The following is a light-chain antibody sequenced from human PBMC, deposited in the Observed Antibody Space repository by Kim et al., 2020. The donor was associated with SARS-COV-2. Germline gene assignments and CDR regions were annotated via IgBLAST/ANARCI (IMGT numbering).Light chain of an antibody. J-gene: IGKJ5*01. CDR3: QQYANSLVT. CDR1: QSVSGSY. CDR2: GGS. Sequence: EIVLTQSPGTLSLSPGERATLSCRASQSVSGSYLAWYQQKPGQPPRLLIYGGSSRATGIPDRFSGSGSGTDFTLAISRLEPEDFAVYSCQQYANSLVTFGQGTRLEIK. V-gene: IGKV3-20*01.